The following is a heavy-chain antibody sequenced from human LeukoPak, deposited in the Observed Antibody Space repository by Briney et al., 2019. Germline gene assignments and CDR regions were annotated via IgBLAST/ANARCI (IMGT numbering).Heavy chain of an antibody. V-gene: IGHV3-30*18. CDR2: ISYDGSNK. D-gene: IGHD4-17*01. CDR3: AKDSDYLNYYFDY. J-gene: IGHJ4*02. CDR1: GFTFSAYW. Sequence: GGSLRLSCAASGFTFSAYWMSWVRQAPGKGLEWVAVISYDGSNKYYADSVKGRLTISRDNSKNTLYLQMNSLRAGDTAVYYCAKDSDYLNYYFDYWGQGTLVTVSS.